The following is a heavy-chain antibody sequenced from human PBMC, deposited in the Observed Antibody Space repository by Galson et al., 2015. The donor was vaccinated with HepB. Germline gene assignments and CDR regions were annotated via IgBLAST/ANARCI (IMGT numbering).Heavy chain of an antibody. CDR2: ISSSSSYI. J-gene: IGHJ4*02. V-gene: IGHV3-21*01. CDR3: ARGDIVVVVAALDY. CDR1: GFTFSSYS. Sequence: SLRLSCAASGFTFSSYSMNWVRQAPGKGLEWVSYISSSSSYIYYADSVKGRFTISRDNAKNSLYLQMNSLRAEDTAVYYCARGDIVVVVAALDYWGQGTLVTVSS. D-gene: IGHD2-15*01.